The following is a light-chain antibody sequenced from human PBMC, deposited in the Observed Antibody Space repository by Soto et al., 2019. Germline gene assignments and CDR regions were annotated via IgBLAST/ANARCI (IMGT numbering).Light chain of an antibody. CDR3: QQYYSYLWT. J-gene: IGKJ1*01. Sequence: IQMTQSPSSLSASVGDRVTITCRASQGISSYLNWYQQKPGKAPKLLIYAASTLQSGVPSRFSGSGSGTDFTLTISCLQSEDFATYYCQQYYSYLWTFGQGTKVDIK. V-gene: IGKV1-8*01. CDR1: QGISSY. CDR2: AAS.